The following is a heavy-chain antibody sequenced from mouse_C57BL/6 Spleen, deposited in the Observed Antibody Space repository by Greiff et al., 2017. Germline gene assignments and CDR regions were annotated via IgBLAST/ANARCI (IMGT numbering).Heavy chain of an antibody. CDR3: AKESSSGPYFDY. CDR2: IYPRSGNT. J-gene: IGHJ2*01. V-gene: IGHV1-81*01. CDR1: GYTFTSYG. Sequence: VQLQQSGAELARPGASVKLSCKASGYTFTSYGISWVKQRTGQGLEWIGEIYPRSGNTYYNEKFKGKATLTADKSSSTAYMELRSLTSEDSAVYFCAKESSSGPYFDYWGQGTTLTVSS. D-gene: IGHD3-2*02.